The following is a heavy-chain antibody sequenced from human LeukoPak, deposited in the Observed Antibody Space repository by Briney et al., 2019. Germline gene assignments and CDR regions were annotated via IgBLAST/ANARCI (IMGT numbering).Heavy chain of an antibody. V-gene: IGHV6-1*01. CDR2: TYYSSKWYN. Sequence: SQTLSLTCVISGDNVSNINAAWNWIRQSPSRGLEWLGRTYYSSKWYNDNAVSLKSRITINPDPSKNQFSLQLNSVTPEDTARYYCARAMSRAFNLWGQGTVVTVSS. CDR3: ARAMSRAFNL. CDR1: GDNVSNINAA. D-gene: IGHD3-10*01. J-gene: IGHJ3*01.